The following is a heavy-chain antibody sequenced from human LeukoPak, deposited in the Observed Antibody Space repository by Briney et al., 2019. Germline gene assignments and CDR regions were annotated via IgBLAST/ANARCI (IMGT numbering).Heavy chain of an antibody. CDR2: VWYDGSNK. CDR1: GFTFSSYG. CDR3: AKDLSLGAIDY. J-gene: IGHJ4*02. V-gene: IGHV3-33*06. D-gene: IGHD1-26*01. Sequence: GGSLRLSCAASGFTFSSYGMYWVRQAPGKGLEWVAVVWYDGSNKYYADSVKGRFTISRDNSKNTLYLQMNSLRAEDTAVYYCAKDLSLGAIDYWGQGTLVTVSS.